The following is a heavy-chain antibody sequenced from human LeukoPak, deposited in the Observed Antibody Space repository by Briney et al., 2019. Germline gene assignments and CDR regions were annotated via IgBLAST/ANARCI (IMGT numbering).Heavy chain of an antibody. Sequence: GGSLRLSCAASGFTFSSYEMNWVRQAPGKGLEWVSYISSSGSTIYYADSVKGRFTISRDNAKNSLYLQMNSLRAEDTAVYYCARDPRVRGVLNHPRNNYMDVWGKGTTVTVSS. D-gene: IGHD3-10*01. J-gene: IGHJ6*03. V-gene: IGHV3-48*03. CDR1: GFTFSSYE. CDR3: ARDPRVRGVLNHPRNNYMDV. CDR2: ISSSGSTI.